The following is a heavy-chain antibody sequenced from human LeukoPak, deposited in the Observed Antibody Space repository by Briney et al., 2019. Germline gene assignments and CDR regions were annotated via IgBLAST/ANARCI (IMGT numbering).Heavy chain of an antibody. CDR1: GFTFSSYS. J-gene: IGHJ6*03. CDR3: ARRGSLTYYYMDV. CDR2: ISSSSCYI. V-gene: IGHV3-21*01. Sequence: GGSLRLSCAASGFTFSSYSMNWVRQAPGKGLEWVSSISSSSCYIYYADSVKGRFTISRDNAKNSQYLQMNSLRAEDTAVYYCARRGSLTYYYMDVWGKGTTVTVSS.